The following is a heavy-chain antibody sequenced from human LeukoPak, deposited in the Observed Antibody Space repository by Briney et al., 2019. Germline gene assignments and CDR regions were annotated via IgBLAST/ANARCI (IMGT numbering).Heavy chain of an antibody. CDR2: IYTSGST. J-gene: IGHJ4*02. V-gene: IGHV4-4*07. Sequence: SETLSLTCTVSGGSISSYYWSWIRQPAGKGLEWIGRIYTSGSTNYNPSLKSRVTMSVDTSKNQFSLKLGSVTAADTAVYYCARAGFDWVDYGDYSYYFDYWGQGTLVTVSS. CDR1: GGSISSYY. D-gene: IGHD4-17*01. CDR3: ARAGFDWVDYGDYSYYFDY.